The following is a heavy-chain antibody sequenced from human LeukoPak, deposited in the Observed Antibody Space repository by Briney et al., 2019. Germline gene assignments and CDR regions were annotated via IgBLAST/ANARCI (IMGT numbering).Heavy chain of an antibody. V-gene: IGHV3-7*01. J-gene: IGHJ4*02. CDR1: GFTFSSYW. Sequence: HPGGSLRLSCVASGFTFSSYWMTWVRQPPGKGLEWLANIKEDGSIQYYLDSVRGRFTISRDNAKTSVYLQLNSLRADDTAVYYCARDVWTGVAVSDYWGQGTLVTVSS. CDR2: IKEDGSIQ. CDR3: ARDVWTGVAVSDY. D-gene: IGHD6-19*01.